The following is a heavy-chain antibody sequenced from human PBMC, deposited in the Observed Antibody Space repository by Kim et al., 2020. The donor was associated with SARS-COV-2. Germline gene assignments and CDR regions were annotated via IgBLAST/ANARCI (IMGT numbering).Heavy chain of an antibody. V-gene: IGHV4-39*01. CDR3: ARLWRGLRSFDWSPWGGYFDS. D-gene: IGHD3-9*01. CDR2: IYYSGST. J-gene: IGHJ4*02. Sequence: SETLSLTCTVSGGSISSSSYYWGWIRQPPGKGLEWIGSIYYSGSTYYNPSLKSRLTISVDTSKNQFSLKLSSVTAADTAVYYCARLWRGLRSFDWSPWGGYFDSWGQGTLVTGSS. CDR1: GGSISSSSYY.